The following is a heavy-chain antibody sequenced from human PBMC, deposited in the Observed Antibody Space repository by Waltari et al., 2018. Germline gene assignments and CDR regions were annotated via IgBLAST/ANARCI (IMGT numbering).Heavy chain of an antibody. CDR1: GYTFTSHD. J-gene: IGHJ4*02. CDR3: ATSSNFDY. Sequence: QVQVVQSGAEVRKPGASVKISGKASGYTFTSHDIHWVRQATGQGLEWMGWMNPSDGRTVYAQSLQGRVTMTRNTSIDTAYMELTSLKSEDTAVYYCATSSNFDYWGQGTLVTVSS. CDR2: MNPSDGRT. V-gene: IGHV1-8*01.